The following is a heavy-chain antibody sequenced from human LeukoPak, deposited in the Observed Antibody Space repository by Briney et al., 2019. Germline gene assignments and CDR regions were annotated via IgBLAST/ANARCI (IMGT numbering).Heavy chain of an antibody. D-gene: IGHD3-22*01. CDR2: IYYSGST. Sequence: PSETLSLTCTVSGGSISSYYWSWIRQPPGKGLGWIGYIYYSGSTNYNPSLKSRVTISVDTSKNQFSLKLSSVTAADTAVYYCARGLRGYYSDYWGQGTLVTVSS. CDR1: GGSISSYY. J-gene: IGHJ4*02. V-gene: IGHV4-59*01. CDR3: ARGLRGYYSDY.